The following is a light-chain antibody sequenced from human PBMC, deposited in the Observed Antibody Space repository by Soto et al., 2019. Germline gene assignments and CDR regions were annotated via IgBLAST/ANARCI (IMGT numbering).Light chain of an antibody. CDR1: NSDIGAYNR. CDR3: NSYTTSSTYV. V-gene: IGLV2-14*01. J-gene: IGLJ1*01. CDR2: DVS. Sequence: QSVLTQPASVSGSPGQSITISCTGNNSDIGAYNRVSWYQKYPGKAPKLMIYDVSNRPSGVSNRFSGSKSGNSASLTISGLQAADEADYYCNSYTTSSTYVFGTGTKVTVL.